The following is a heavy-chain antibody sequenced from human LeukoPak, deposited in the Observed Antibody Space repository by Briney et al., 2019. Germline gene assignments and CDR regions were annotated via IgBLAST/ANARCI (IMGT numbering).Heavy chain of an antibody. J-gene: IGHJ5*02. CDR2: VSGTGGRT. CDR1: GFTFSTYA. CDR3: VKASSSSPQYNWFDA. V-gene: IGHV3-23*01. Sequence: PGGSLSPSCAAPGFTFSTYALSWVRQAPGKGLGWVSVVSGTGGRTYYADSVKGRFTISRDNSKNTLYLQMNSLRAEDTALYYCVKASSSSPQYNWFDAWGQGTLVTVSS. D-gene: IGHD6-6*01.